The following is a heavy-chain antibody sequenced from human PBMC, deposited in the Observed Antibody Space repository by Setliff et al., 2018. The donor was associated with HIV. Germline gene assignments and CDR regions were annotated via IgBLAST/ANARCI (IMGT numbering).Heavy chain of an antibody. Sequence: NPSETLSLTCTVSGDSISSYSWNWIRQSPGGGLEWIGFIFSSGSTKYNPSLQSRVTMSIDTSKNQFSLRLTSVTAADTAVYYCARRIDDSGSFPDKNWFDTWGQGSPVTVSS. D-gene: IGHD3-10*01. CDR3: ARRIDDSGSFPDKNWFDT. V-gene: IGHV4-4*09. J-gene: IGHJ5*02. CDR2: IFSSGST. CDR1: GDSISSYS.